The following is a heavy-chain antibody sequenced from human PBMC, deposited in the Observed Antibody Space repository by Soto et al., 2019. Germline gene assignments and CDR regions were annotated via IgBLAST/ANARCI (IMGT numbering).Heavy chain of an antibody. CDR2: IIPIFGTA. CDR3: ARSKGDIVVVPAASYGMDV. J-gene: IGHJ6*02. D-gene: IGHD2-2*01. CDR1: GGTFSSYA. V-gene: IGHV1-69*06. Sequence: GASVKVSCKASGGTFSSYAISWVRQAPGQGPEWMGGIIPIFGTANYAQKFQGRVTITADKSTSTAYMELSSLRSEDTAVYYCARSKGDIVVVPAASYGMDVWGQGATVTVSS.